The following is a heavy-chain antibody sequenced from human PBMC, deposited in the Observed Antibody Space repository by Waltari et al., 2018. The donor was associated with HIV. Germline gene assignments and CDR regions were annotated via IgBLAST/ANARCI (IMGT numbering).Heavy chain of an antibody. V-gene: IGHV1-69*04. Sequence: QFPLVQSAAEVNQPGSPLNVSRKATGITLSSYAIRRVPQAPGQGLEWMGRIIPILGIANYAQKFQGRVTITADKSTSTAYMELSSLRSEDTAVYYCATPLSGYDSSGYYYHWGQGTLVTVSS. J-gene: IGHJ5*02. CDR1: GITLSSYA. D-gene: IGHD3-22*01. CDR2: IIPILGIA. CDR3: ATPLSGYDSSGYYYH.